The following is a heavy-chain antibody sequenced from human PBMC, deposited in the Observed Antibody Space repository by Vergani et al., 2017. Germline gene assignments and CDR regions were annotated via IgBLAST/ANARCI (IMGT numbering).Heavy chain of an antibody. D-gene: IGHD5-24*01. CDR1: GYTFTSYA. Sequence: QVQLVQSGSELKKPGASVKVSCKASGYTFTSYAMNWVRQAPGQGLEWMGIINPSGGSTSYAQKFQGRVTMTRDTSTSTVYMELSSLRSEDTAVYYCATQRWLQLGDAFDIWGQGTMVTVSS. CDR3: ATQRWLQLGDAFDI. V-gene: IGHV1-46*01. J-gene: IGHJ3*02. CDR2: INPSGGST.